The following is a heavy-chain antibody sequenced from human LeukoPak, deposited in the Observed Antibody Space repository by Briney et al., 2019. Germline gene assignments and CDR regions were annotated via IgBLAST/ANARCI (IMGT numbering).Heavy chain of an antibody. CDR2: INPDSGGT. V-gene: IGHV1-2*02. CDR3: ARDGNFVY. Sequence: ASLKVSCKASGGTFSSYAISWVRQAPGQGLEWMGWINPDSGGTNSAQKFQGRVTMTRDTSISTAYMELTRLTSDDTAVYYCARDGNFVYWGQGTLVAVSS. CDR1: GGTFSSYA. J-gene: IGHJ4*02.